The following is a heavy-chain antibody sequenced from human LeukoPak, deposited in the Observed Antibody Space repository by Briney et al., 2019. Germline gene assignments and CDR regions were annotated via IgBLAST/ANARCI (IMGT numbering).Heavy chain of an antibody. CDR3: AKSSGSYGFDY. V-gene: IGHV3-66*01. J-gene: IGHJ4*02. CDR2: IYSDNT. Sequence: PGGSLRLSCAASGFTFSSYWMSWVRQAPGKGLEWVSFIYSDNTHYSDSVKGRFTISRDNSKNTLYLQMNSLRAEDTAVYYCAKSSGSYGFDYWGQGTLVTVSS. CDR1: GFTFSSYW. D-gene: IGHD1-26*01.